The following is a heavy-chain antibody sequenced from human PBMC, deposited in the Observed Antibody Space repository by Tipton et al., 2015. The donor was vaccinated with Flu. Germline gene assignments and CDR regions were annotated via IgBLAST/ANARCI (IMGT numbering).Heavy chain of an antibody. CDR3: ARHTGDSVRGVIDY. CDR2: IYRSGST. D-gene: IGHD3-10*02. Sequence: SEALGSDYYWGWVRRPPGKGLEWIGTIYRSGSTYYNPSLKSRLTISVDTSQNQFSLRLSSVTAADTAVYYCARHTGDSVRGVIDYWGQGTLVTVSS. V-gene: IGHV4-38-2*01. J-gene: IGHJ4*02. CDR1: SEALGSDYY.